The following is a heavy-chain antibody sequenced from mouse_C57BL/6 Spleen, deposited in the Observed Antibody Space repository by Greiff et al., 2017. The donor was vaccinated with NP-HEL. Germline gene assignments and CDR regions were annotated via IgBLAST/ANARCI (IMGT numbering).Heavy chain of an antibody. J-gene: IGHJ4*01. CDR1: GFTFSDYG. Sequence: EVHLVESGGGLVKPGGSLKLSCAASGFTFSDYGMHWVRQAPEKGLEWVAYISSGSSTIYYAYTVKGRFTISRDNAKNTLFLQMTSLRSEDTAMYYCASPYSNYFYAMDYWGQGTSVTVSS. CDR3: ASPYSNYFYAMDY. V-gene: IGHV5-17*01. D-gene: IGHD2-5*01. CDR2: ISSGSSTI.